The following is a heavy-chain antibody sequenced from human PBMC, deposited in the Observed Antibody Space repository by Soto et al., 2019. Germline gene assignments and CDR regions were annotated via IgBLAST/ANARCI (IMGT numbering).Heavy chain of an antibody. D-gene: IGHD3-22*01. Sequence: GGSLRLSCAASGFTFGSYAMNWVRQAPGRGPEWVAAIDGSGGGTYYADSVKGRFSISRENSKNTLYLQMNSLRAEDTAMYYCTLIVGPVSHWGQGTLVTVSS. V-gene: IGHV3-23*01. CDR2: IDGSGGGT. CDR1: GFTFGSYA. J-gene: IGHJ4*02. CDR3: TLIVGPVSH.